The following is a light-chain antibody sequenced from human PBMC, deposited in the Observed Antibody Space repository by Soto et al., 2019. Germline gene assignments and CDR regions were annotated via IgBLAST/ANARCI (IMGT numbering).Light chain of an antibody. CDR1: QSVSSN. J-gene: IGKJ1*01. CDR3: QQYNNWPRT. V-gene: IGKV3-15*01. CDR2: GAS. Sequence: EIVMTQSPATLSVSPGERATLSCRASQSVSSNLAWHQQTPGQAPRLLIYGASTRAIGIPARFSGSGSGTEITLTISSLQSEDFEVYYCQQYNNWPRTFGQGTKVEIK.